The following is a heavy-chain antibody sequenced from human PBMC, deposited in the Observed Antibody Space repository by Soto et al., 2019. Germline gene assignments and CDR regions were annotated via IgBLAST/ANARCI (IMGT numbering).Heavy chain of an antibody. CDR1: VCSINNDY. V-gene: IGHV4-59*08. CDR3: ARQAIRGHYYYMDV. J-gene: IGHJ6*03. D-gene: IGHD3-10*01. CDR2: IYYSGST. Sequence: PSETMSLTCTVSVCSINNDYWSWIRPHPGKGLEWIGYIYYSGSTNYNPSLKSRLTMSVDKSKNQFSLKLTSVTAADTAIYYCARQAIRGHYYYMDVWGTGTTVTVSS.